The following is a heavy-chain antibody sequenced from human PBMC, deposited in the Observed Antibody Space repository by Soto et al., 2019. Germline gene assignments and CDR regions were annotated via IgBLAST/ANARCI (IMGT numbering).Heavy chain of an antibody. V-gene: IGHV3-15*07. J-gene: IGHJ4*01. CDR1: GFSFKNAW. CDR2: IKNKNDGGTI. D-gene: IGHD3-10*01. CDR3: TGLWFGEIYNY. Sequence: EVELVESGGGLVKPGGSLTLSCAASGFSFKNAWMNWVRQAPGKGLEWVGRIKNKNDGGTIDYAAFVKGRFNISRDASENTLYLHMNELKTEDSSFYFCTGLWFGEIYNYWGQGSLVTVSS.